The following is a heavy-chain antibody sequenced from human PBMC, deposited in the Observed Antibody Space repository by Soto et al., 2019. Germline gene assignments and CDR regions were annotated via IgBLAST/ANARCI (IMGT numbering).Heavy chain of an antibody. J-gene: IGHJ6*02. D-gene: IGHD3-3*01. V-gene: IGHV4-39*01. CDR3: ARHYGYDFWSGYYKYGMDV. CDR2: IYYSGST. Sequence: PSETLSLTCTVSGGSISSSSYYWGWIRQPPGKGLEWIGSIYYSGSTYYNPSLKSRVTISVDTSKNQFSLKLSSVTAADTAVYYCARHYGYDFWSGYYKYGMDVWGQGTTVTVSS. CDR1: GGSISSSSYY.